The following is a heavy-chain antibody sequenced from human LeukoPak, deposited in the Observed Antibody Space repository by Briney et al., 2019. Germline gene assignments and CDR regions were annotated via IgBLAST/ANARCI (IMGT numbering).Heavy chain of an antibody. CDR2: IYSGGST. J-gene: IGHJ4*02. V-gene: IGHV3-53*01. Sequence: IYSGGSTYYADSVKGRFTISRDNSKNTLYLQMNSLRAEDTAVYYCAREYYDSSGYYSYFDYWGQGTLVTVSS. CDR3: AREYYDSSGYYSYFDY. D-gene: IGHD3-22*01.